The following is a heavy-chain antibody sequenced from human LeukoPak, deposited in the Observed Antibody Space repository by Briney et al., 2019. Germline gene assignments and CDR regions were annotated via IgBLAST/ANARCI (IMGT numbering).Heavy chain of an antibody. Sequence: ASVKVSCKASGYTFTSYYMHLVRQAPGQGLEWMAIINPSGGNTTYAQKFQERVTITRDMSTSTAYMELSSLRSEGTAVYYCAASPKMALTTTYWGQGTLVTVSS. CDR3: AASPKMALTTTY. D-gene: IGHD4/OR15-4a*01. V-gene: IGHV1-46*01. CDR2: INPSGGNT. J-gene: IGHJ4*02. CDR1: GYTFTSYY.